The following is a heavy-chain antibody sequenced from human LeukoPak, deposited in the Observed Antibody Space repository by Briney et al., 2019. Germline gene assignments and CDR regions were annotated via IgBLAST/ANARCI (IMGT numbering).Heavy chain of an antibody. D-gene: IGHD2-2*02. J-gene: IGHJ2*01. Sequence: SETLSLTGTVSGGSVSSGSYYWSWIRQPPGKGLEWIGYIYYSGSTNYNPSLKSRVTISVDTSKNQFSLKLSSVTAADTAVYYCARDIRRYFDLWGRGTLVTVSS. CDR2: IYYSGST. V-gene: IGHV4-61*01. CDR1: GGSVSSGSYY. CDR3: ARDIRRYFDL.